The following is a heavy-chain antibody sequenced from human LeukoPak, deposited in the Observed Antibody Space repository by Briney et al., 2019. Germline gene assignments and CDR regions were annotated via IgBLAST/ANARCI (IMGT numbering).Heavy chain of an antibody. V-gene: IGHV4-34*01. D-gene: IGHD3-16*02. CDR2: INHSGST. Sequence: SGTLSLTCACYGGSFSGYYWSWIRQPPGKGLEWIGEINHSGSTNYNPSLKSRVTISVDTSKNQFSLKLSSVTAADTAVYYCARGGRGDYVWGSYRYPDRFDYWGQGTLVTVSS. CDR1: GGSFSGYY. CDR3: ARGGRGDYVWGSYRYPDRFDY. J-gene: IGHJ4*02.